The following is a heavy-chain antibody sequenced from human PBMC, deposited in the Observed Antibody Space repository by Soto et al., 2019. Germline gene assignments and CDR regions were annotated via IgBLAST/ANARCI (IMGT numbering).Heavy chain of an antibody. CDR2: ISGSGSSSI. V-gene: IGHV3-11*01. J-gene: IGHJ6*02. CDR1: GVTFSDYF. Sequence: QVQLVESGGALVKPGGSLRLSCAASGVTFSDYFMTWIRQAPGKGLEWVSYISGSGSSSIFYADSVQGRFTISRDNAKNSLYLQMNSLRAEDTAVYYCARSSATVNGWWGYGLDVWGQGTTVTVSS. CDR3: ARSSATVNGWWGYGLDV. D-gene: IGHD1-1*01.